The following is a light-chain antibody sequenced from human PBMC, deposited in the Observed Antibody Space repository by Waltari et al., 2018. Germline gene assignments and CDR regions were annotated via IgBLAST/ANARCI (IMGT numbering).Light chain of an antibody. CDR2: GND. Sequence: QSVLTQAPSVFGAPGQRVTISCSGGSSNIGAGYDVHWYQQLPGPAPKLLIYGNDNRPSGVPDRFSASKSGTSASLAITGLQADDEAIYFCQSYDDSLRASVFGGGARLTVL. CDR1: SSNIGAGYD. J-gene: IGLJ2*01. V-gene: IGLV1-40*01. CDR3: QSYDDSLRASV.